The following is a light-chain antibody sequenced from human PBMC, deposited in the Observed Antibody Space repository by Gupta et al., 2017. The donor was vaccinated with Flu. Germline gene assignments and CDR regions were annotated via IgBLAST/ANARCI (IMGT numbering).Light chain of an antibody. CDR2: ANN. CDR3: QSYDDSLIAYV. Sequence: QSVLTQPPSVSGAPGQAVTIACTGGSSNIGAGYDVHWYQQLPGTAPKLLIYANNNRPSGVPDRFTGSKSAASASLAITGLKAEDEADFYCQSYDDSLIAYVFGTGTKVTVL. J-gene: IGLJ1*01. V-gene: IGLV1-40*01. CDR1: SSNIGAGYD.